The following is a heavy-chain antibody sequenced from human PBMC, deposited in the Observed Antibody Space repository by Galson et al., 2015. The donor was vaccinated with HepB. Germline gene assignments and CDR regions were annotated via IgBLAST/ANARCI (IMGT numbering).Heavy chain of an antibody. D-gene: IGHD3-22*01. CDR3: ARALYYYDRSSPFDY. CDR2: IYYSGIT. CDR1: GDAIDSRTYY. Sequence: LSLTCTVSGDAIDSRTYYWGWIRQPPGKGLEWIVNIYYSGITYYNPSLKSRVTISVDTSKNQFSLRLTSVTAADTAVYYCARALYYYDRSSPFDYWGQGTLVTVSS. V-gene: IGHV4-39*01. J-gene: IGHJ4*02.